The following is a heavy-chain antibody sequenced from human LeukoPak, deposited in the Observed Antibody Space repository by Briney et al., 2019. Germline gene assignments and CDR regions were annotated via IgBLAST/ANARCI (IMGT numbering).Heavy chain of an antibody. Sequence: GGSLRLSCAASGFTFSSYWMHWVRQAPGKGLVWVSRINTDGSSTSYADSVKGRFTISRDNAKNTLYLQMNSLRAEDTAVYYCARDVVETSAVYYFDYWGQGTLVTVSS. V-gene: IGHV3-74*01. CDR2: INTDGSST. D-gene: IGHD2-2*01. CDR3: ARDVVETSAVYYFDY. CDR1: GFTFSSYW. J-gene: IGHJ4*02.